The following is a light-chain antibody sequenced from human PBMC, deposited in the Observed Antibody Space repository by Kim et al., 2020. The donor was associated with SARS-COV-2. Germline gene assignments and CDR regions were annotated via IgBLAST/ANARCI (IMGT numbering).Light chain of an antibody. Sequence: LSKSVGDRVTITCRASQSVSHWLAWYQQKPGKAPKVLIYETSKLKSGVPSRFSGSGFGTEFTLTISSLQPDDFATYYCQQSNTWYTFGQGTKLEI. CDR1: QSVSHW. V-gene: IGKV1-5*03. CDR2: ETS. CDR3: QQSNTWYT. J-gene: IGKJ2*01.